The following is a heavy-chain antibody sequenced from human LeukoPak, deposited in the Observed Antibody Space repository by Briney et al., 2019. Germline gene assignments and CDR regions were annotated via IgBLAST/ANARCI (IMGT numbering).Heavy chain of an antibody. CDR2: ISGSGGST. CDR1: GFTFSSYA. V-gene: IGHV3-23*01. CDR3: ANPTDILTGYKYFQH. D-gene: IGHD3-9*01. J-gene: IGHJ1*01. Sequence: GGSLRLSCAASGFTFSSYAMSWFRQAPGKGLEWVSAISGSGGSTYYADSVKGRFTISRDNSKNTLYLQMNSLRAEDTAVYYCANPTDILTGYKYFQHWGQGTLVTVSS.